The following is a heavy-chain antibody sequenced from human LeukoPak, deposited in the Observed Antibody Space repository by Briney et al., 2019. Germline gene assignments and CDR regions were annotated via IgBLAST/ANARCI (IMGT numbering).Heavy chain of an antibody. V-gene: IGHV3-7*01. J-gene: IGHJ4*02. CDR2: IKEDGSEK. CDR3: ARDSSGYQ. Sequence: PGGSLRLSCAASGFTFSTHWMRWVRQAPGKGLEWVANIKEDGSEKYYGDSVKGRFTISRDNAKNSLYLQMTSLRAEDTAVYYCARDSSGYQWGQGTLVTVSS. D-gene: IGHD3-22*01. CDR1: GFTFSTHW.